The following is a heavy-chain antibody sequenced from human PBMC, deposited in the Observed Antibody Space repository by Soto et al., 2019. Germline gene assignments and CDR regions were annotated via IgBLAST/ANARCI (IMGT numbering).Heavy chain of an antibody. D-gene: IGHD3-22*01. J-gene: IGHJ6*02. CDR2: LSWNGVTI. CDR3: AASRASYRSDYSGFHYGMDV. CDR1: GFTFDDYA. V-gene: IGHV3-9*01. Sequence: EVQLVESGGDLVQPGRSLRLSCAASGFTFDDYAMHWVRQVPGKGLQWVSGLSWNGVTIGYAASVKGRFTISRDNAKKSLYLQLDALRPDETAWHYCAASRASYRSDYSGFHYGMDVWGLGTTVAVSS.